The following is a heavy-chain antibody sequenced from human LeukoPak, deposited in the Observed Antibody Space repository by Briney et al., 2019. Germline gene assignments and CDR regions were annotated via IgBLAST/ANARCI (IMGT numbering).Heavy chain of an antibody. V-gene: IGHV3-48*03. Sequence: PGGSLRLSCAASGFTFSSYEVNWVRQAPGKGLEWVSYISSSGSTIYYANSVKGRFTISRDNAKNSLYLQMNSLRAEDAAVYYCARGGVGYSYGFDAFDIWGQGTMVTVSS. J-gene: IGHJ3*02. D-gene: IGHD5-18*01. CDR1: GFTFSSYE. CDR2: ISSSGSTI. CDR3: ARGGVGYSYGFDAFDI.